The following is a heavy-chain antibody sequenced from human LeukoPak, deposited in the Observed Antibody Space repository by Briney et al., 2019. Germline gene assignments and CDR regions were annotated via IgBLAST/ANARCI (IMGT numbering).Heavy chain of an antibody. CDR1: GGSFSGYY. D-gene: IGHD6-13*01. J-gene: IGHJ4*02. Sequence: SETLSLTCAVYGGSFSGYYWSWIRQPPGKGLEWIGEINHSGSTNYNPSLKSRVTISVDTSKNQFSLKLSSATAADTAVYYCARWSAAAGIFDYWGQGTLVTVSS. CDR2: INHSGST. CDR3: ARWSAAAGIFDY. V-gene: IGHV4-34*01.